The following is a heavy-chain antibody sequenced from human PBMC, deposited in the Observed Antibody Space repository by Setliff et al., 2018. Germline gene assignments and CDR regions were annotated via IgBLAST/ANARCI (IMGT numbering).Heavy chain of an antibody. D-gene: IGHD4-17*01. CDR3: ARADHLVTTTFDY. V-gene: IGHV7-4-1*02. CDR1: GYSLSNYV. CDR2: INTKTGDP. J-gene: IGHJ4*01. Sequence: ASVKVSCKASGYSLSNYVMNWARQAPGQGLEWMGWINTKTGDPTYAQGYTGRFAFSLDTSDSATYLDISNLKAEDTATYYCARADHLVTTTFDYWGQGTLVTVSS.